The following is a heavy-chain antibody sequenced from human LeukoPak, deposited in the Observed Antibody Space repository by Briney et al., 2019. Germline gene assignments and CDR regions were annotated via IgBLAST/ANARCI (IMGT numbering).Heavy chain of an antibody. CDR1: GFTFSSYS. J-gene: IGHJ4*02. V-gene: IGHV3-21*01. Sequence: GGSLRLSCAASGFTFSSYSMNWVRQAPGKGLEWVSSISSSSSYIYYADSVKGRFTISRDNAKNSLYLQMNSLRAEDTAVYYCARDGVYDSSGYYSSGDYWGQGTLVTVSS. D-gene: IGHD3-22*01. CDR2: ISSSSSYI. CDR3: ARDGVYDSSGYYSSGDY.